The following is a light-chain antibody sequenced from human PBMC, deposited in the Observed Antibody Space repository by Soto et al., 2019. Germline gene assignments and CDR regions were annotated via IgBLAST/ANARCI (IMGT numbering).Light chain of an antibody. CDR1: HSISSW. J-gene: IGKJ5*01. V-gene: IGKV1-5*03. CDR2: STS. Sequence: DIQMTQSPSTLSASVGDRVTITCRAGHSISSWLAWYQQKPGKAPELLIYSTSTLQSGVPSRFSGSGSGTEFTLTISGLLPEDFATYHCQQLNTLPFTFGQGTRLEI. CDR3: QQLNTLPFT.